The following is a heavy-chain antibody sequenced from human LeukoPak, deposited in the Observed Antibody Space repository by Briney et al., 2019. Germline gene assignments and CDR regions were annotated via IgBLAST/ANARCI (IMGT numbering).Heavy chain of an antibody. CDR1: GFAFRNYD. CDR3: AREYEGYCSGGSCFRGTYNWFDP. D-gene: IGHD2-15*01. V-gene: IGHV3-30*03. CDR2: ISYDGSNK. Sequence: PGGSLRLSCAASGFAFRNYDMTWVRQAPGKGLEWVAVISYDGSNKYYADSVKGRFTISRDNSKNTLYLQMNSLRAEDTAVYYCAREYEGYCSGGSCFRGTYNWFDPWGQGTLVTVSS. J-gene: IGHJ5*02.